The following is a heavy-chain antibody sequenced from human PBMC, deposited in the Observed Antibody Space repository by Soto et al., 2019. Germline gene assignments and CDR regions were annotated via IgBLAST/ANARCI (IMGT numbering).Heavy chain of an antibody. J-gene: IGHJ4*01. D-gene: IGHD3-22*01. CDR1: GFTFSDAW. CDR2: VKSKNDGGTT. V-gene: IGHV3-15*07. CDR3: TTDSYITSIIVRFDY. Sequence: GGSLRLSCAASGFTFSDAWINWVRQAPGKGLEWVGRVKSKNDGGTTDFAAPVKGRFAISRDDSKNMVYLEMNSLQTEDTAIYYCTTDSYITSIIVRFDYWGHGTLVTVSS.